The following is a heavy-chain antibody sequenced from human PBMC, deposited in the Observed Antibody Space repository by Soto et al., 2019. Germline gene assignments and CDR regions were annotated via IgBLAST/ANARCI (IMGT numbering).Heavy chain of an antibody. V-gene: IGHV3-21*01. D-gene: IGHD3-3*01. CDR2: ISSSSSYI. CDR3: ARGASRNDFWSGRNSGYYYGMDV. J-gene: IGHJ6*02. Sequence: PGGSLRLSCAASGFTFSSYSMNWVRQAPGKGLEWVSSISSSSSYIYYADSVKGRFTISRDNAKNSLYLQMNSLRAEDTAVYYCARGASRNDFWSGRNSGYYYGMDVWGQGTTVTVSS. CDR1: GFTFSSYS.